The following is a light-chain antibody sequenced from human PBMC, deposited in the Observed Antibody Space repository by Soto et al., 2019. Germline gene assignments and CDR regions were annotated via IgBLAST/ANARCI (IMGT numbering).Light chain of an antibody. CDR1: QSVSSSY. CDR2: GAS. CDR3: QQRSNWPS. Sequence: EIVLTQSPGTLSLSPGERATLSCRASQSVSSSYLAWYQQKPGQAPRLLIYGASSRATGAPARFSGSGSGTEFTLTINSLQSEDFAVYYCQQRSNWPSFGQGTRLEIK. J-gene: IGKJ5*01. V-gene: IGKV3D-20*02.